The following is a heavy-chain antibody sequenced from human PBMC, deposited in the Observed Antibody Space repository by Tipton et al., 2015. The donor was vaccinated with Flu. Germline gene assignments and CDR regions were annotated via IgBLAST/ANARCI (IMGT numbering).Heavy chain of an antibody. CDR1: GYTFTSYD. CDR2: MNPNSGNT. J-gene: IGHJ3*02. D-gene: IGHD3-10*01. V-gene: IGHV1-8*03. Sequence: QLVQSAPEVKKPGASVKVSCKASGYTFTSYDINWVRQATGQGLEWMGWMNPNSGNTGYAQKFQGRVTITRNTSISTAYMELSSLRSEETAVYYCARGIQWIGEPDAFDIWGQGTMVTVSS. CDR3: ARGIQWIGEPDAFDI.